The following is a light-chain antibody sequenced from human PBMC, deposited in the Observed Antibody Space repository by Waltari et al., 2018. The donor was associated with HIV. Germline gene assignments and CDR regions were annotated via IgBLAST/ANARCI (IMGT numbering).Light chain of an antibody. CDR2: VNGDGSH. CDR1: SGHSSYP. J-gene: IGLJ2*01. Sequence: QLMLTQSPSASASLGASVRLTCTRSSGHSSYPIAWPQQQPEKGPRYLMKVNGDGSHNTGDGIPDRFSGSSSGADRYLTISSLQSDDEADYYCQTWGTGVLFGGGTRLTVL. CDR3: QTWGTGVL. V-gene: IGLV4-69*01.